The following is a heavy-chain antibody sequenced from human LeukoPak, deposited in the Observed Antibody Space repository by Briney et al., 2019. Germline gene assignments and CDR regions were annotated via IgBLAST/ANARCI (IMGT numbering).Heavy chain of an antibody. CDR2: IYYSGCT. J-gene: IGHJ5*02. V-gene: IGHV4-39*01. D-gene: IGHD1-26*01. CDR3: ARHEYSGSYYGLSWFDP. CDR1: GGSISSSGYY. Sequence: PSETLSLTCTVSGGSISSSGYYWGWIRQPPGKAQEWIASIYYSGCTYYNPSLKSRVTISVDTSKNQLSLKLSSLTAADTAVYYCARHEYSGSYYGLSWFDPWGQGTLVTVSS.